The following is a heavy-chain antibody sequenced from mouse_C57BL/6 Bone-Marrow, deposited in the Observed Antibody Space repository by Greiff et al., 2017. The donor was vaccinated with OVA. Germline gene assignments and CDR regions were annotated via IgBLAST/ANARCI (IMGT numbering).Heavy chain of an antibody. CDR1: GFTFSSYA. V-gene: IGHV5-4*01. J-gene: IGHJ3*01. CDR2: ISDGGSYT. CDR3: ARDEGGYPWFAY. D-gene: IGHD2-2*01. Sequence: EVMLVESGGGLVKPGGSLKLSCAASGFTFSSYAMSWVRQTPEKRLEWVATISDGGSYTYYPDNVKGRFTISRDNAKNNLYLQMSHLKSEDTAMYYCARDEGGYPWFAYWGQGTLVTVSA.